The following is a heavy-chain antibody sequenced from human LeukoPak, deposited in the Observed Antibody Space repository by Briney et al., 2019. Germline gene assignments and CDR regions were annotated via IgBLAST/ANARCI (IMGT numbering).Heavy chain of an antibody. CDR3: AREGPTYYYDSSGYWDY. J-gene: IGHJ4*02. D-gene: IGHD3-22*01. V-gene: IGHV3-21*01. CDR1: GFTFSSYS. Sequence: GGSLRLSCAASGFTFSSYSMNWVRQAPGKGLEWVSSISSSSSYIYYADSVKGRFTISRDNAKNSLYLQMNSLRAEDTAVYFCAREGPTYYYDSSGYWDYWGQGTLVTVSS. CDR2: ISSSSSYI.